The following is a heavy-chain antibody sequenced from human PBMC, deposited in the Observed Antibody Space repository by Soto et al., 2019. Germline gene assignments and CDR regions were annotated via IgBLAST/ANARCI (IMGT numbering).Heavy chain of an antibody. CDR2: INHSGSA. V-gene: IGHV4-34*01. J-gene: IGHJ4*02. CDR1: GGSFSGYI. Sequence: QVQIHQRGAGVLKPSETLSLTCAVSGGSFSGYIWTWIRQTPGKGLQWIGQINHSGSAVYNPSLTPRVXXXIXXNNQFSLEMSSVTAADTAVYYCARGLSTGSPYSGGWYYFDSWGQGATVTVS. D-gene: IGHD3-10*01. CDR3: ARGLSTGSPYSGGWYYFDS.